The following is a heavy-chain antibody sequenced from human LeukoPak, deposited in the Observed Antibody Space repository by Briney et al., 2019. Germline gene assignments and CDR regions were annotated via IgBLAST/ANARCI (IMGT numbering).Heavy chain of an antibody. CDR2: IYYSGST. J-gene: IGHJ5*02. V-gene: IGHV4-61*01. CDR3: ARGVLWLDTAMVTAWFDP. CDR1: GGSISSGSYY. D-gene: IGHD5-18*01. Sequence: PSEALSLTCTVSGGSISSGSYYWSWIRQPPGKGLEWIGYIYYSGSTNYNPSLKSRVTISVDTSKSRFSLKLSSVTAADTAVYYCARGVLWLDTAMVTAWFDPWGQGTLVTVSS.